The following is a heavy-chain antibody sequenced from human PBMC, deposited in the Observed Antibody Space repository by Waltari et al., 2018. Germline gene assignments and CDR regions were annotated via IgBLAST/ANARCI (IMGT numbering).Heavy chain of an antibody. CDR3: VRLEDCSGPGGNCYSGDSFALDV. CDR2: VNHNGNR. Sequence: QVQLQQWGAGQLQPSETLSLTCAVFGGSFSGYYWGWIRQPPGKGLEWSGEVNHNGNRNYNPSVRMRITMLLDTSRSQFSLKVNSVTAADTAVYYCVRLEDCSGPGGNCYSGDSFALDVWGQGTTVTVSS. J-gene: IGHJ6*02. V-gene: IGHV4-34*02. CDR1: GGSFSGYY. D-gene: IGHD2-21*02.